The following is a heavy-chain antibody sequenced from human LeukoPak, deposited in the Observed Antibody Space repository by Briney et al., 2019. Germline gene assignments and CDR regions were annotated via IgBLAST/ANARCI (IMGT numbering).Heavy chain of an antibody. V-gene: IGHV3-30*02. CDR3: AKEVPNYDFWSGYSGTDY. CDR1: GFTFSSYG. Sequence: PGGSLRLSCAASGFTFSSYGMHWVRQAPGKGLEWVAFIRYDGSNKYYADSVKGRFTISRDNSENTLYLQMNSLRAEDTAVYYCAKEVPNYDFWSGYSGTDYWGQGTLVTVSS. CDR2: IRYDGSNK. J-gene: IGHJ4*02. D-gene: IGHD3-3*01.